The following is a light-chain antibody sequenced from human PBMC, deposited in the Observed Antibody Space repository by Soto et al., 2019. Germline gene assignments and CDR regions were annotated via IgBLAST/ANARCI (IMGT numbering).Light chain of an antibody. J-gene: IGKJ5*01. CDR3: QQYGTSLGII. V-gene: IGKV3-20*01. CDR2: GAS. CDR1: QSVSTSY. Sequence: VLTQSPGTLSLSPGERATLSCRASQSVSTSYLAWYQQKPGQAPRLLIYGASSRATGIPDRFSGSGSGTDFTLTITRLEPEDFAVYYCQQYGTSLGIIFGQGTRLEIK.